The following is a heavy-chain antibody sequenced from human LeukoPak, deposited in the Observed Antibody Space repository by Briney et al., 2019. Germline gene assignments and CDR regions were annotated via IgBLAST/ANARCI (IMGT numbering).Heavy chain of an antibody. CDR2: IYYSGST. CDR3: TRHRDSSGPGLFNFDY. J-gene: IGHJ4*02. Sequence: PPETLSLTCTVSGGSISSSSYYWGWIRQPPRKGLEWFGSIYYSGSTYYNPSLKSRVTISVDTSKNQCSLKLSSVTAADTAVYYCTRHRDSSGPGLFNFDYWGQGALVTVSS. D-gene: IGHD3-22*01. CDR1: GGSISSSSYY. V-gene: IGHV4-39*07.